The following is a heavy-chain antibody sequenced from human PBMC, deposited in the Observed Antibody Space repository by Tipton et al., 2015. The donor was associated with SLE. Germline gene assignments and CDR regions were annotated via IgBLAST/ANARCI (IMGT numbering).Heavy chain of an antibody. J-gene: IGHJ4*02. D-gene: IGHD1-26*01. CDR2: IYYSGST. CDR1: GDSISSSSYY. V-gene: IGHV4-61*01. Sequence: TLSLTCIVSGDSISSSSYYWSWIRQPPGKGLEWIGYIYYSGSTNYNPSLKSRVTISVDTSKNQFSLKLNSVTAADTAVYYCARTSGSHGNYYFDSWGQGTLVTVSS. CDR3: ARTSGSHGNYYFDS.